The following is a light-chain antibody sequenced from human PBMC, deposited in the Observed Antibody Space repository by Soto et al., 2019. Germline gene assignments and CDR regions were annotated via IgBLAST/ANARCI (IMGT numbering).Light chain of an antibody. J-gene: IGLJ3*02. CDR2: DVS. CDR1: SSDVGGYNY. Sequence: QSVLTQPASVTGSPGQSITISCTGTSSDVGGYNYVSWYQQHPGKAPKLMIYDVSSRPSGVSNRFSGSKSGNTASLTISGLQAEDEADYYCSSYTTTSTLLVFGGGIKLTVL. CDR3: SSYTTTSTLLV. V-gene: IGLV2-14*01.